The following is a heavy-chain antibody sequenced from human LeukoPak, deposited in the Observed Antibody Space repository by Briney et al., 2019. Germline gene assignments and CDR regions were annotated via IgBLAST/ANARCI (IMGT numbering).Heavy chain of an antibody. CDR2: IYSGDRT. Sequence: PGGSLRLSCVVSGLSVRGSYMSWVRQAPGKGLEWVSVIYSGDRTYYADSVKGRFTISRDTSKNTLYLQMNNLSADDTAIYYCTRDLTGTTWSENDYWGQGTLVTFSS. CDR3: TRDLTGTTWSENDY. J-gene: IGHJ4*02. CDR1: GLSVRGSY. V-gene: IGHV3-53*01. D-gene: IGHD6-13*01.